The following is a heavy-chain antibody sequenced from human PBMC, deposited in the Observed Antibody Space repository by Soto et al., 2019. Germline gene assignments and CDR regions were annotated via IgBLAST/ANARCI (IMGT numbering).Heavy chain of an antibody. J-gene: IGHJ4*02. V-gene: IGHV3-23*01. D-gene: IGHD6-19*01. Sequence: GGSLRLSCAASGFTFSSYGMHWVRQAPGKGLEWVSGISGSGDSTYYADSVKGRFTVSRDNSKNTLYLQMNSLRAEDTAVFYCAKERSSGWSFDYWGQGTLVTVSS. CDR2: ISGSGDST. CDR1: GFTFSSYG. CDR3: AKERSSGWSFDY.